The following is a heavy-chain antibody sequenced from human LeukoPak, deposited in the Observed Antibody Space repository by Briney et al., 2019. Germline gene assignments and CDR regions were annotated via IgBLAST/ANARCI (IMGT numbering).Heavy chain of an antibody. CDR2: INHSGST. D-gene: IGHD5-12*01. Sequence: SETLSLTCAVYGGSFSGYYWSWIRQPPGKGLEWIGEINHSGSTNYNPSLKSRVTISVDTSKNQFSLKLSSVTAADTAVYYCARLRPPGPGGYYYFDYWGQGTLVTVSS. V-gene: IGHV4-34*01. CDR1: GGSFSGYY. J-gene: IGHJ4*02. CDR3: ARLRPPGPGGYYYFDY.